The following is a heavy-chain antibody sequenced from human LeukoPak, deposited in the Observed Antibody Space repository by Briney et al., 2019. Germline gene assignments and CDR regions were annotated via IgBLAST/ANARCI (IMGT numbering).Heavy chain of an antibody. Sequence: PSETLSLTCAVYGGSFSGYYWSWIRQPPGKGLEWIGEINHSGNTNYNPSLKSRVTISVDTSKNQFSLKLSSVTAADTAVCYCARRRITIFGVVERGWFDPWGQGTLVTVSS. CDR1: GGSFSGYY. V-gene: IGHV4-34*01. J-gene: IGHJ5*02. CDR2: INHSGNT. D-gene: IGHD3-3*01. CDR3: ARRRITIFGVVERGWFDP.